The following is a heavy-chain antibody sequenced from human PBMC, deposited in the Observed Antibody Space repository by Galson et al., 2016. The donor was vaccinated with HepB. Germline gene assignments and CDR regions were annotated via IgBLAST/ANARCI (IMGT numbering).Heavy chain of an antibody. CDR3: ARERFCSSATCYVGDAFHI. V-gene: IGHV3-23*01. D-gene: IGHD2-2*01. CDR1: GFTISNYV. Sequence: SLRLSCAASGFTISNYVMPWVRQAPGMGLEWVSGISTTGSTTYYADSVKGRFTISRDNAKNSLYVQMDSLRAEDTAVYFCARERFCSSATCYVGDAFHIGGQGTMVTVSS. J-gene: IGHJ3*02. CDR2: ISTTGSTT.